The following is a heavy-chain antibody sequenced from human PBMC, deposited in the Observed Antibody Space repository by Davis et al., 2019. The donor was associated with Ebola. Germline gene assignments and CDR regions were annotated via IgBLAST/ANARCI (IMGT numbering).Heavy chain of an antibody. CDR3: ARGRGSGWSFWFDP. J-gene: IGHJ5*02. Sequence: SETLSLTCAVSGGSISSSNWWSWVRQPPGKGLEWIGEIYHSESTNYNPSLKSRVTISVDKSKNQFSLKLSSVTAADTAVYYCARGRGSGWSFWFDPWGQGTLVTVSS. CDR1: GGSISSSNW. D-gene: IGHD6-19*01. CDR2: IYHSEST. V-gene: IGHV4-4*02.